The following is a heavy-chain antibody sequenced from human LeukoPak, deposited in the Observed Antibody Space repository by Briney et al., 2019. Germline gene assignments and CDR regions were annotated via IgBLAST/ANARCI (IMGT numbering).Heavy chain of an antibody. D-gene: IGHD4-23*01. CDR3: ARHLLYGGNFNYFDY. J-gene: IGHJ4*02. CDR2: INPNSGGT. CDR1: GYTFTGYY. V-gene: IGHV1-2*02. Sequence: ASVKVSCKASGYTFTGYYMHWVRQAPGQGLEWMGWINPNSGGTNYAQKFQGRVTMTRDTSISTAYMELSRLRSDDTAVYYCARHLLYGGNFNYFDYWGQGTPVTVSS.